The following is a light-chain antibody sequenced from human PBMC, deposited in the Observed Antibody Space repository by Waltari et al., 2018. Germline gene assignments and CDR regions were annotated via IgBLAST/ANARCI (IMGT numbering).Light chain of an antibody. Sequence: EAVLTQSPGTLSLSQGERATLCCRASQSISRYLVWYQQRPGQAPRLLIYGASIRAAGIPDRFSGSGSGTDFTLSISRLEPEDFAVYYCQNHERLPATFGQGTRVEIK. J-gene: IGKJ1*01. CDR3: QNHERLPAT. CDR2: GAS. V-gene: IGKV3-20*01. CDR1: QSISRY.